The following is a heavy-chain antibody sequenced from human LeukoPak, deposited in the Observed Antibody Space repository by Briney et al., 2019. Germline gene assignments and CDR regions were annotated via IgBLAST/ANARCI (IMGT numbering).Heavy chain of an antibody. J-gene: IGHJ6*02. CDR2: IYSGGST. CDR3: ARGQGQGYYYYGMDV. Sequence: GGSLRLSCAASGFTVSSNYMSWVRQAPGKGLEWVSVIYSGGSTYYADSVKGRFTISRDNSKNTLYLQMNSLRAEDTAVYYCARGQGQGYYYYGMDVWGQGTTVTVSS. V-gene: IGHV3-66*01. CDR1: GFTVSSNY.